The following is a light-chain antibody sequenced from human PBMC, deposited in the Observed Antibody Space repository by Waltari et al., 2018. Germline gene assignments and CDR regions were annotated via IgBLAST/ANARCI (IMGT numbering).Light chain of an antibody. CDR2: EDN. CDR1: SGRIASNF. CDR3: QSYDGTNWV. J-gene: IGLJ3*02. Sequence: NFMLTQPHSVSESPGKTVTISCTRSSGRIASNFVQWYQQRPGSAPTTMIYEDNQRPSGVPDRFSGSIDSSSNSASLTISGLKTEDEADYYCQSYDGTNWVFGGGTKLTVL. V-gene: IGLV6-57*04.